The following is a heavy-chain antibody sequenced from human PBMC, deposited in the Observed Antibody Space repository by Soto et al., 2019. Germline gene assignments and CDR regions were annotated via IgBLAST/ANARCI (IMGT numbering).Heavy chain of an antibody. CDR2: IIPIFGTA. Sequence: SVKVSCKASGGTFSSYAISWVRQAPGQGLEWMGGIIPIFGTANYVQKFQGRVTITADKSTSTAYMELSSLRSEDTAVYYCARGRVRYDYVWGSYRFDYWGQGTLVTVSS. V-gene: IGHV1-69*06. CDR3: ARGRVRYDYVWGSYRFDY. J-gene: IGHJ4*02. CDR1: GGTFSSYA. D-gene: IGHD3-16*02.